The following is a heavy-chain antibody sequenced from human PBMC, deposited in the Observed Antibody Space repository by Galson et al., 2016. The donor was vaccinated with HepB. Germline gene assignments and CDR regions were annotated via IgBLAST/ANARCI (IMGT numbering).Heavy chain of an antibody. J-gene: IGHJ4*02. CDR3: ATFKYSAYGYFFDY. Sequence: VKVSCKVSGNTFSDYYMHWVQQAPGKGLRWMGLVDPRDGQTRYAEEFQDRITITADTPTDTSYMELTGLRFEDTAAYYCATFKYSAYGYFFDYWGQGTLVTVSS. V-gene: IGHV1-69-2*01. D-gene: IGHD5-12*01. CDR1: GNTFSDYY. CDR2: VDPRDGQT.